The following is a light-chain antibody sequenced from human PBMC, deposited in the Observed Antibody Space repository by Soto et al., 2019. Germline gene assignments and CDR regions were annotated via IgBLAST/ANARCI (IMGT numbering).Light chain of an antibody. CDR1: SSDVGGYNY. V-gene: IGLV2-11*01. CDR3: CSYAGSYPYV. Sequence: QSALTQPRSVSGSPGQSVTISCTGTSSDVGGYNYGSWYQQHPGKAPKLMIYDVSKRPSGVPDRFSGSKSGNTASLTISGLQAEDEADYYCCSYAGSYPYVFGTGTKLTVL. CDR2: DVS. J-gene: IGLJ1*01.